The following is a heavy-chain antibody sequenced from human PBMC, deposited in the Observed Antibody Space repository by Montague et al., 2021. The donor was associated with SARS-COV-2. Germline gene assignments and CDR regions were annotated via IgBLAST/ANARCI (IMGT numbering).Heavy chain of an antibody. CDR2: IYYSGST. J-gene: IGHJ6*02. CDR1: GGSISSSSYY. CDR3: ARVGRQQLVRLSGMDV. Sequence: TLSLTCTVSGGSISSSSYYWGWIRQSPGKGLEWIGSIYYSGSTYYNPSLKSRVTISADTSKNQFSLKLSSVTAADTAVYYCARVGRQQLVRLSGMDVWGQGTTVTVSS. V-gene: IGHV4-39*07. D-gene: IGHD6-13*01.